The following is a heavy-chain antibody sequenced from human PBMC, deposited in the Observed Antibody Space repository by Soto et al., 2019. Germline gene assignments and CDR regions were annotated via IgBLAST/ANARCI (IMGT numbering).Heavy chain of an antibody. CDR3: ARRYGWSYFGY. CDR1: GDSISSSNYI. CDR2: IFYSGST. J-gene: IGHJ4*02. Sequence: PSETLSLTCTVSGDSISSSNYIWGWIRQPPGQGLEWIGTIFYSGSTYYNPSLKSRVTISVDTSKNQFSLKLTSVTAADTALYYCARRYGWSYFGYWGQGSLVTVS. V-gene: IGHV4-39*01. D-gene: IGHD6-19*01.